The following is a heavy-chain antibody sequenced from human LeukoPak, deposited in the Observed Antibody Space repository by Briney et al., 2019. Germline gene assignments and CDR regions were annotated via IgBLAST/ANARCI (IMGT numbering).Heavy chain of an antibody. Sequence: GGSLRLSCAASGFTFSSYGIHWVRQAPGKGLEWVALIWYDGSYKYYADSVKGRFTISRDNSKNTLYLQMNSLRAEDTAVYYCARRELYYWYFDLWGRGTLVTVSS. J-gene: IGHJ2*01. D-gene: IGHD1-26*01. V-gene: IGHV3-33*01. CDR1: GFTFSSYG. CDR2: IWYDGSYK. CDR3: ARRELYYWYFDL.